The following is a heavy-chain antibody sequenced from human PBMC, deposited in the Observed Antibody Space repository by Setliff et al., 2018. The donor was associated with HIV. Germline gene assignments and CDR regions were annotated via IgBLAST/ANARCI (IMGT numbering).Heavy chain of an antibody. Sequence: GSLRLSCAASGFTFSSYSMNWVRQAPGKGLEWVSSISSSSSYIYYADSVKGRFTISRDNAKNSLYLQMNSLRAEDTAVYYCARDDSNYRQHGMDVWGQGTTVTVSS. V-gene: IGHV3-21*01. J-gene: IGHJ6*02. CDR1: GFTFSSYS. CDR3: ARDDSNYRQHGMDV. D-gene: IGHD4-4*01. CDR2: ISSSSSYI.